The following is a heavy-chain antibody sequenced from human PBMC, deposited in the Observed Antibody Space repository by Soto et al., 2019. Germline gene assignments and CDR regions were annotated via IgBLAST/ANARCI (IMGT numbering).Heavy chain of an antibody. D-gene: IGHD3-3*01. CDR3: ATQTISYTWDV. J-gene: IGHJ6*02. CDR2: MHHGGTT. Sequence: QVQLQESGPGLVKPSGTLSLTCVVSGGPINSRSWWSWVRQPPGKGLEWIGEMHHGGTTYYNPSLKNRIITSFDKSKNHFSLELTSVTAADTAIYYCATQTISYTWDVWGQGTSVTVYS. V-gene: IGHV4-4*02. CDR1: GGPINSRSW.